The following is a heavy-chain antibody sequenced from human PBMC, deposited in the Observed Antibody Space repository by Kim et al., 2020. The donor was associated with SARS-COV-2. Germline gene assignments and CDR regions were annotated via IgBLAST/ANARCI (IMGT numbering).Heavy chain of an antibody. V-gene: IGHV3-33*06. Sequence: SVKGRFTISRDNSKNTLYLQMNSLRAEDTAVYYCAKGGGQLLFGPNWFDPWGQGTLVTVSS. D-gene: IGHD2-2*01. CDR3: AKGGGQLLFGPNWFDP. J-gene: IGHJ5*02.